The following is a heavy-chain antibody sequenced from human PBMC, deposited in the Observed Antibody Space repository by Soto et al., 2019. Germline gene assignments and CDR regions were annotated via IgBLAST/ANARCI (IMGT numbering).Heavy chain of an antibody. CDR3: AKEGSHRRVAAAGREDY. Sequence: EVQLVESGGGLVQPGRSLRLSCAASGFTFDDYAMHWVRQAPGKGLEWVSGISWNSGSIGYADSVKGRFTISRDNAKNSLYLQMNSLRAEDTALHYCAKEGSHRRVAAAGREDYWGQGTLVTVSS. CDR2: ISWNSGSI. CDR1: GFTFDDYA. V-gene: IGHV3-9*01. D-gene: IGHD6-13*01. J-gene: IGHJ4*02.